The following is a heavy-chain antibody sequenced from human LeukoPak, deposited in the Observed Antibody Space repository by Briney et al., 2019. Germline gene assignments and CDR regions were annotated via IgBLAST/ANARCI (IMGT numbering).Heavy chain of an antibody. J-gene: IGHJ4*02. CDR1: GFTFSNYG. D-gene: IGHD4-23*01. Sequence: PGRSLRLSCAASGFTFSNYGMHWVRQAPGKGLEWVAVIWYDASNKYYADSVRGRFTISRDNSKNTLYLQMNSLRAEDTAVYYCARDRYGANSPFDCWGQGTLVTVSS. CDR3: ARDRYGANSPFDC. V-gene: IGHV3-33*01. CDR2: IWYDASNK.